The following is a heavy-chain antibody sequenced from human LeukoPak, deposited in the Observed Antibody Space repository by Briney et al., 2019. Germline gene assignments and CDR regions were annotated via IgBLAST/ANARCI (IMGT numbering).Heavy chain of an antibody. CDR1: GYTFTSYG. CDR2: ISAYNGNT. J-gene: IGHJ5*02. CDR3: ARAFEEQWLVP. V-gene: IGHV1-18*01. D-gene: IGHD6-19*01. Sequence: GASVKVSSKPSGYTFTSYGISWVRQAPRQGLEWMGWISAYNGNTNYAQKLQGRVTMTTDTSTSTAYMELRSLRSDDTAVYYCARAFEEQWLVPWGQGTLVTVSS.